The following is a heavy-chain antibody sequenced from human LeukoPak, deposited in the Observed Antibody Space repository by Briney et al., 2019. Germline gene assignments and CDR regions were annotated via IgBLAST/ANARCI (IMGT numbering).Heavy chain of an antibody. Sequence: GGSLRLSCAASGFTFSSYAMHWVRQAPGKGLEWVAVISYDGSNKYYADSVKGRFTISRDNSKNTLYLQMNSLRAEDTAVYYCARDTFDYGESDWYFDLWGRGTLVTVSS. J-gene: IGHJ2*01. CDR2: ISYDGSNK. D-gene: IGHD4-17*01. CDR3: ARDTFDYGESDWYFDL. V-gene: IGHV3-30*04. CDR1: GFTFSSYA.